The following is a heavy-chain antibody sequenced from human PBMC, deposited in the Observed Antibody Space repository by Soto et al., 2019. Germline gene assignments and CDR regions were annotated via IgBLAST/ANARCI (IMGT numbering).Heavy chain of an antibody. Sequence: ASVKVSCKASGYTFTGYYMHWVRQAPGQGLEWMGWINPNSGGTNYAQKFQGWVTMTRDTSISTAYMELSRLRSDDTAVYYCARVPPHNYDSSGYHPAGAFGIWGQGTMVTVSS. D-gene: IGHD3-22*01. CDR2: INPNSGGT. CDR3: ARVPPHNYDSSGYHPAGAFGI. CDR1: GYTFTGYY. J-gene: IGHJ3*02. V-gene: IGHV1-2*04.